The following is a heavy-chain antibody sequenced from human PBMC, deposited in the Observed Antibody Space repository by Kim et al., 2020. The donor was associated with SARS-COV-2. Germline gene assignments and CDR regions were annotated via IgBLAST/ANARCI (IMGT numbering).Heavy chain of an antibody. Sequence: GGSLRLSCAASGFTFSDYYMSWIRQAPGKGLEWVSYISSSSSYTNYADSVKGRFTISRDNAKNSLYLQMNSLRAEDTAVYYCARVYSSSWYKFDYWGQGNLVTVSS. CDR2: ISSSSSYT. J-gene: IGHJ4*02. CDR3: ARVYSSSWYKFDY. V-gene: IGHV3-11*03. CDR1: GFTFSDYY. D-gene: IGHD6-13*01.